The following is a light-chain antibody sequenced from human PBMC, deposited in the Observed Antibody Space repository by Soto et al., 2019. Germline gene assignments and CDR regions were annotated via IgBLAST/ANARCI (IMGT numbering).Light chain of an antibody. CDR2: DAS. V-gene: IGKV3-15*01. J-gene: IGKJ4*01. CDR3: EQCRNWPLT. CDR1: QSVYNN. Sequence: EIVMTQSPATLSASPGEGATLSCKAGQSVYNNFAWYQQRPGQPPSLLIYDASTRATGITARCSGSGYWTEFTLTISSLQSEDFAVYFCEQCRNWPLTFGGGTKVEIK.